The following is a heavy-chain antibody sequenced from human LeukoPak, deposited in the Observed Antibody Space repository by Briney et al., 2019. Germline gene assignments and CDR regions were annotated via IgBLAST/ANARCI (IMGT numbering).Heavy chain of an antibody. CDR2: IWHDASHT. CDR1: AVSSSTYA. D-gene: IGHD3-10*01. CDR3: AREIVGSGSYSDY. V-gene: IGHV3-33*01. Sequence: GGSLRLSCAASAVSSSTYAMHWVRQAPGRGLEWVALIWHDASHTFYTHSVKGRFTISRDNSKNTVYPQMNSLGGEDTAVYYCAREIVGSGSYSDYWGQGTLVTVSS. J-gene: IGHJ4*02.